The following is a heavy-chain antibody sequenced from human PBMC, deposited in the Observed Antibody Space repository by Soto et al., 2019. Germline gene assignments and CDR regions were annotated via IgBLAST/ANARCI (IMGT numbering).Heavy chain of an antibody. CDR3: ARISTHSGTYFYFDY. V-gene: IGHV3-7*05. CDR1: GFTFSPYW. J-gene: IGHJ4*02. CDR2: IKPDGSEQ. D-gene: IGHD1-26*01. Sequence: GGSLRLSCAASGFTFSPYWMGWVRQAPGKGLEWVANIKPDGSEQYYVDSVKGRFTISRDNAKNSLYVQLNSLRAEDTAVYYCARISTHSGTYFYFDYWGLGALVTVSS.